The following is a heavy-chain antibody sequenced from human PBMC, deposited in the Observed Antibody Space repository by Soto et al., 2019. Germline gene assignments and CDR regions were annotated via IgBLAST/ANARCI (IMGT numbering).Heavy chain of an antibody. CDR2: INHSGST. CDR3: ARENIAAAAADAFDI. D-gene: IGHD6-13*01. CDR1: GGSFSGYY. J-gene: IGHJ3*02. V-gene: IGHV4-34*01. Sequence: PSETLSLTCAVYGGSFSGYYWSWIRQPPGKGLEWIGEINHSGSTNYNPSLKSRVTISVDTSKNQFSLKLSSVTAADTAVYYCARENIAAAAADAFDIWGQGTMVTVSS.